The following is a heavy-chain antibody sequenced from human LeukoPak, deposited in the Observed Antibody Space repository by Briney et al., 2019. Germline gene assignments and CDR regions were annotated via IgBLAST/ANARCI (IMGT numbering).Heavy chain of an antibody. CDR1: GFTFSSYG. D-gene: IGHD1-26*01. CDR3: AKDRLGAVLYFDC. V-gene: IGHV3-30*02. CDR2: IRYDGSNK. Sequence: GGSPRLSCAASGFTFSSYGMHWVRQAPGKGLDWLAFIRYDGSNKYYADSMKGRFTISRDNSKNTLYLQINSLGAEDTAVYYCAKDRLGAVLYFDCWGQGTLVTVSS. J-gene: IGHJ4*02.